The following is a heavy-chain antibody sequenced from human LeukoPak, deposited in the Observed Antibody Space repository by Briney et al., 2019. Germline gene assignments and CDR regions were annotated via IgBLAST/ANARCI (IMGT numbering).Heavy chain of an antibody. J-gene: IGHJ4*02. Sequence: SETLSLTCTVSGGSISSSSYYWGWIRQPPGKGLEWIGSIYYSGSTYYNPSLKSRVTISVDTSKNQFSLKLSSVTAADTAVYYCARQGSVDIVATSDFDYWGQGTLVTVSS. D-gene: IGHD5-12*01. V-gene: IGHV4-39*01. CDR2: IYYSGST. CDR1: GGSISSSSYY. CDR3: ARQGSVDIVATSDFDY.